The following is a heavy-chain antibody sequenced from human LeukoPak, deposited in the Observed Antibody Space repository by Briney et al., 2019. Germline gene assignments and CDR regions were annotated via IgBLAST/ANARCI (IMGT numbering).Heavy chain of an antibody. CDR2: INHSGST. D-gene: IGHD5-12*01. J-gene: IGHJ4*02. CDR3: ARGAVDIVATISQPFDY. V-gene: IGHV4-34*01. CDR1: GGSFSGYY. Sequence: SETLSLTCAVYGGSFSGYYWSWIRQPPGKGLEWIGEINHSGSTNYNPSLKSRVTISVDTSKNQFSLKLSSVTAADTVVYYCARGAVDIVATISQPFDYWGQGTLVTVSS.